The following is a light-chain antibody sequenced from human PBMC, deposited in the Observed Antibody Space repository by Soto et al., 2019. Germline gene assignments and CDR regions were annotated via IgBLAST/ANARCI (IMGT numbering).Light chain of an antibody. Sequence: DIQMTQSPSTLSASVGDRVTITCRASQSISDSMAWYQQKPGKARKLLIYQASSLTSGVPSRFSGSGSGTEFTLTISSLQPDDFATYYFQQCKRYWTFGQGTKVEI. CDR2: QAS. CDR3: QQCKRYWT. CDR1: QSISDS. V-gene: IGKV1-5*03. J-gene: IGKJ1*01.